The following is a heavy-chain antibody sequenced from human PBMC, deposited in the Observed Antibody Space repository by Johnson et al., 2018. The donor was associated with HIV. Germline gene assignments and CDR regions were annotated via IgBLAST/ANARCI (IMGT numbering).Heavy chain of an antibody. V-gene: IGHV3-13*01. J-gene: IGHJ3*02. CDR2: IGTAGDT. Sequence: VQLVESGGGLVQPGGSLRLSCAASGFTFSSYDMHWVRQATGKGLEWVSAIGTAGDTYYPGSVKGRFTISRENAKNSLYLQMNSLRAEDTAVYYCASVYYDILTGYYYDALDIWGRGTMVTVSS. CDR1: GFTFSSYD. D-gene: IGHD3-9*01. CDR3: ASVYYDILTGYYYDALDI.